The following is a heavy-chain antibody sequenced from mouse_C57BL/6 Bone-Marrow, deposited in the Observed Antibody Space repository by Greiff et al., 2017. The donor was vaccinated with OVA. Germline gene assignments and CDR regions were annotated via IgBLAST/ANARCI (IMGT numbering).Heavy chain of an antibody. J-gene: IGHJ3*01. CDR3: ARERNSSGYVRFAY. V-gene: IGHV1-81*01. Sequence: QVQLQQSGAELARPGASVKLSCKASGYTFPSYGISWVKQRTGQGLEWIGEIYPRSGNTYYNEKFKGKATLTADKSSSTAYMELRSLTSEDSAVYFCARERNSSGYVRFAYWGQGTLVTVSA. CDR2: IYPRSGNT. CDR1: GYTFPSYG. D-gene: IGHD3-2*02.